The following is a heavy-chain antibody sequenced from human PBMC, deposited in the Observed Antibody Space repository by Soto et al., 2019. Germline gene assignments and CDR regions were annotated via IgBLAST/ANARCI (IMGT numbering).Heavy chain of an antibody. CDR2: IGHSGST. V-gene: IGHV4-34*01. Sequence: QVQVKQWGAGVLKPSETLSLNCGVYGGSFSGYYWTWLRQPPGKGLAWIGEIGHSGSTDSNPSLWGRVTISIDASKNQLSLNLNSVTAADTAVYYCARGPMSDRPLCSHWGQGILVTVSS. CDR1: GGSFSGYY. CDR3: ARGPMSDRPLCSH. D-gene: IGHD3-10*02. J-gene: IGHJ4*02.